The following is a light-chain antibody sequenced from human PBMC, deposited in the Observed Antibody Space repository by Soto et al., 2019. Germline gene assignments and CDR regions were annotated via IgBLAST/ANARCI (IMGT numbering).Light chain of an antibody. J-gene: IGKJ4*01. CDR1: QSVSNNY. CDR2: GVS. V-gene: IGKV3-20*01. CDR3: QQYGSSPT. Sequence: EVVLSLSPGTVSLSPGERATLTRRASQSVSNNYLAWHQHKSGQAPRLLIFGVSSRATGIPDRFSGSGSGTDFILTISRLEPEDSAVYYCQQYGSSPTFGGGTKVDIK.